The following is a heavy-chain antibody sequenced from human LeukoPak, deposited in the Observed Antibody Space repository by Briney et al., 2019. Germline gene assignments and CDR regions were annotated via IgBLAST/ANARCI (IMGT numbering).Heavy chain of an antibody. J-gene: IGHJ3*02. CDR3: ASDYSSSPRSAFDI. CDR1: GGSISSGGYY. CDR2: IYTSGST. V-gene: IGHV4-61*02. Sequence: SQTLSLTCTVSGGSISSGGYYWSWIRQPAGKGLEWIGRIYTSGSTYYNPSLKSRVTISVDRSKNQFSLKLSSVTAADTAVYYCASDYSSSPRSAFDIWGQGTMVTVSS. D-gene: IGHD6-6*01.